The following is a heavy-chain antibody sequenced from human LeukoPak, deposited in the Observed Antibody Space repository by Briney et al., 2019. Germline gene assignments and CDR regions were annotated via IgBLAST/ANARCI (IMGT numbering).Heavy chain of an antibody. D-gene: IGHD2-2*02. CDR2: INQDGSEK. J-gene: IGHJ4*02. CDR1: GFTFSSYW. CDR3: ARGSLRYCSSTSCYTEDRPFDY. V-gene: IGHV3-7*01. Sequence: GGSPRLSYAASGFTFSSYWMSWVRQAPGKGLEWVANINQDGSEKYYVDSVKGRFTISRDNAKNSLYLQMNSLRAEDTAVYYCARGSLRYCSSTSCYTEDRPFDYWGQGTLVTVSS.